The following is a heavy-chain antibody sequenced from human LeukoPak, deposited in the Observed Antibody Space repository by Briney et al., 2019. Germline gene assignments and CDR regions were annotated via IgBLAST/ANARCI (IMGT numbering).Heavy chain of an antibody. CDR3: ARDSGGAYCGGDCYSSLDY. CDR1: GGTFSSYA. J-gene: IGHJ4*02. CDR2: IIPIFGTA. Sequence: SVKVSCKAPGGTFSSYAISWVRQAPGQGLEWMGGIIPIFGTANYAQKFQGRVTITADESTSTAYRELSSLRSEDTAVYYCARDSGGAYCGGDCYSSLDYWGQGTLVTVSS. V-gene: IGHV1-69*13. D-gene: IGHD2-21*01.